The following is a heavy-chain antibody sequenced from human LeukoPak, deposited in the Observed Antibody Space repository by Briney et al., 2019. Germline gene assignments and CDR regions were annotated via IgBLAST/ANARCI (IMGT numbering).Heavy chain of an antibody. CDR1: GASINNYY. CDR3: ARDPSIFFYFDY. J-gene: IGHJ4*02. Sequence: SETLSLTCTVSGASINNYYWNWIRQPAGEGLEWIGRIYASGSANYNPSLKTRVTMSVDTSNSQFSLNLSSVTAADTAIYYCARDPSIFFYFDYWGQGTLAAVSS. CDR2: IYASGSA. V-gene: IGHV4-4*07.